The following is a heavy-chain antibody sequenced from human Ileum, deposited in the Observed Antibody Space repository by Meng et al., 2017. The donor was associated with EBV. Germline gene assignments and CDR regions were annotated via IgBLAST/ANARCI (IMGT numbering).Heavy chain of an antibody. CDR2: VVYSGTT. V-gene: IGHV4-39*01. CDR1: GGSISSSSYY. J-gene: IGHJ4*02. Sequence: LQEAGPGLVKPSETLSLTCTVSGGSISSSSYYWAWIRQPPGEGLEWIGSVVYSGTTYYTSSLKSRVSISVDTSKNQFSLKLSSVTAADTAVYYCARHHHSPTFDYWGQGTLVTVSS. D-gene: IGHD1-14*01. CDR3: ARHHHSPTFDY.